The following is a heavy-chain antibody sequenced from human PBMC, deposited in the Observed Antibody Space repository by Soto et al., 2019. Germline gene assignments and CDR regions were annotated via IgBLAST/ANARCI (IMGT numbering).Heavy chain of an antibody. CDR1: GDSVSSNSAA. CDR2: TYYRSKWYN. D-gene: IGHD6-13*01. V-gene: IGHV6-1*01. J-gene: IGHJ6*02. Sequence: PSQTLSVTCAISGDSVSSNSAAWNWIRQSPSRGLEWLGRTYYRSKWYNDYAVSVKSRITINPDTSKNQFSLQLNSVAPEDTAVYYCARDLDGSSWYNFEYYYGMDVWGQGTTVTVSS. CDR3: ARDLDGSSWYNFEYYYGMDV.